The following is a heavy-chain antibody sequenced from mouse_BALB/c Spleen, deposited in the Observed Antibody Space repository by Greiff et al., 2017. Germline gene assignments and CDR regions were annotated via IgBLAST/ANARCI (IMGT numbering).Heavy chain of an antibody. CDR2: IYWDDDK. J-gene: IGHJ3*01. CDR3: ARPYYRYDGFAY. D-gene: IGHD2-14*01. CDR1: GFSLSTSGMG. Sequence: QVTLKVSGPGILQPSQTLSLTCSFSGFSLSTSGMGVSWIRQPSGKGLEWLAHIYWDDDKRYNPSLKSRLTISKDTSRNQVFLKITSVDTADTATYYCARPYYRYDGFAYWGQGTLVTVSA. V-gene: IGHV8-12*01.